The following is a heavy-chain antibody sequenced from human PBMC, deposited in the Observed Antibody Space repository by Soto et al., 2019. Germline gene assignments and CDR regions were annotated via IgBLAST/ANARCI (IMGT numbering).Heavy chain of an antibody. CDR3: ARVSPGYCSSTSCYKAYYYMDV. V-gene: IGHV4-31*03. CDR2: IYYSGST. J-gene: IGHJ6*03. CDR1: GGSISSGGYY. D-gene: IGHD2-2*02. Sequence: SETLSLTCTVSGGSISSGGYYWSWIRQHPGKGLEWIGYIYYSGSTYYNPSLKSRVTISVDTSKNQFSLKLSSVTAADTAVYYCARVSPGYCSSTSCYKAYYYMDVWGKGTTVTVSS.